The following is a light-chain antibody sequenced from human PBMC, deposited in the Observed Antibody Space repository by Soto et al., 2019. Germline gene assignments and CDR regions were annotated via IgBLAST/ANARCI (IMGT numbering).Light chain of an antibody. CDR1: SSDVGGYHY. V-gene: IGLV2-14*01. J-gene: IGLJ2*01. Sequence: QSVLTQPPSASGSPGQSVTISCAGTSSDVGGYHYVSWYQQHPGKAPKLMIYEVSNRPSGVSNRFSGSKSGNTASLTISGLQAEDEADYYCSSYTSSSTPVVFGGGTKLTVL. CDR3: SSYTSSSTPVV. CDR2: EVS.